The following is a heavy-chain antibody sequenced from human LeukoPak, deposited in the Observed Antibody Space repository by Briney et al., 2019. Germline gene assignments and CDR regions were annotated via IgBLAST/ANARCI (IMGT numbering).Heavy chain of an antibody. J-gene: IGHJ4*02. D-gene: IGHD2-15*01. CDR1: GFTVSSNY. V-gene: IGHV3-53*01. CDR2: IYSGGST. CDR3: ARDLSQSRYCSGGSCYYY. Sequence: GGSLRLSCAASGFTVSSNYMSWVRQAPGKGLEWVSVIYSGGSTYYADSVKGRLTISRDNSKNTLYLQMNSLRAEDTAVYYCARDLSQSRYCSGGSCYYYWGQGTLVTVSS.